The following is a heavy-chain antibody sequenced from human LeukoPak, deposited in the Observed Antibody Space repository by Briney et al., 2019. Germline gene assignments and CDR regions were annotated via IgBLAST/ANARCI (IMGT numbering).Heavy chain of an antibody. D-gene: IGHD3-22*01. Sequence: PGGSLRLSCAASGFTVSSNYMSWVRQAPGKGLEWVSVIYSGGSTYYADSVKGRFTISRHNSKNTLYLQMNSLRAEDTAVYYCARVMGDSSGYYQIGFDYWGQGTLVTVSS. J-gene: IGHJ4*02. V-gene: IGHV3-53*04. CDR3: ARVMGDSSGYYQIGFDY. CDR2: IYSGGST. CDR1: GFTVSSNY.